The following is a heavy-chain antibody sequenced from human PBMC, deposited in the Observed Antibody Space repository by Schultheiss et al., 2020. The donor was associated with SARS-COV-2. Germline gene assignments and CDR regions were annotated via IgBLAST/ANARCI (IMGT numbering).Heavy chain of an antibody. CDR1: GGSISSSSYY. D-gene: IGHD5/OR15-5a*01. J-gene: IGHJ6*02. V-gene: IGHV4-39*07. Sequence: SETLSLTCTVSGGSISSSSYYWGWIRQPPGKGLEWIGEINHSGSTNYNPSLKSRVTISVDTSKNQFSLKLSSVTAADTAVYYCARDSTFYYYGMDVWGQGTTVTVSS. CDR3: ARDSTFYYYGMDV. CDR2: INHSGST.